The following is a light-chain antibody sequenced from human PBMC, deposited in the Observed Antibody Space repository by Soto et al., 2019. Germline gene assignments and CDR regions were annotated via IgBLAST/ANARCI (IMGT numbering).Light chain of an antibody. CDR3: SSYTSSSTLVV. V-gene: IGLV2-14*01. CDR2: EVS. J-gene: IGLJ2*01. CDR1: SSDVGGYNY. Sequence: QSALTQPASVSGSPGQSSTISCTGTSSDVGGYNYVSWYQQHPGKAPKLMIYEVSNRPSGVSNRFSGSKSGNTASLTISGLRAEDEADYYCSSYTSSSTLVVFGGGTKLTVL.